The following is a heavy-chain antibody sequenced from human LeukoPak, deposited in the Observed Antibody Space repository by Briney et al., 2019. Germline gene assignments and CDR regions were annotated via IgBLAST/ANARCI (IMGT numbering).Heavy chain of an antibody. CDR3: ARVNYDILTGYLSYFDY. V-gene: IGHV3-7*04. Sequence: GGSLRLSCAASGFTFSTYWMNWVRQAPGKGLEWVANIKQDGSEKYYVDSVKGRFTISRDNAKNSLYLQMNSLRAEDTAVYYWARVNYDILTGYLSYFDYWGQGTLVTVSS. CDR1: GFTFSTYW. J-gene: IGHJ4*02. CDR2: IKQDGSEK. D-gene: IGHD3-9*01.